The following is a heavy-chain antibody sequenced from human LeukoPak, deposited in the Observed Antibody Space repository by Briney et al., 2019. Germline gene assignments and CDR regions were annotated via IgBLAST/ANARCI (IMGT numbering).Heavy chain of an antibody. CDR3: ARERSCSSTSCPPDL. CDR2: INPNSGGT. J-gene: IGHJ2*01. Sequence: ASVRVSCTASGYTFTGYYMHWVRQAPGQGLEWMGWINPNSGGTNYAQKFQGRVTMTRDTSISTAYMELSRLRSDDTAVYYCARERSCSSTSCPPDLWGRGTLVTVSS. D-gene: IGHD2-2*01. V-gene: IGHV1-2*02. CDR1: GYTFTGYY.